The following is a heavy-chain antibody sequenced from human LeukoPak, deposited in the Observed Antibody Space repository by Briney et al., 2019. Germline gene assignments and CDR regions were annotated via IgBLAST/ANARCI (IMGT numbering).Heavy chain of an antibody. D-gene: IGHD2-2*01. CDR1: GFTFSSYA. Sequence: GGSLRLSCAASGFTFSSYAMHWVRQAPGKGLEWVAVISYDGSNKYYADSVRGRFTISRDNSKNTLYLQMNSLRAEDTAVYYCARGPDFVVVPAAPFNYFDYWGQGTLVTVSS. J-gene: IGHJ4*02. CDR3: ARGPDFVVVPAAPFNYFDY. V-gene: IGHV3-30-3*01. CDR2: ISYDGSNK.